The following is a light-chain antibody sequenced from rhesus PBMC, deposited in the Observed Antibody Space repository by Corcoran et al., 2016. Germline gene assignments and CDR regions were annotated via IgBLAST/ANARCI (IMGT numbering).Light chain of an antibody. J-gene: IGKJ4*01. CDR3: QQGNSNPLT. CDR2: YAN. CDR1: QGISSY. V-gene: IGKV1-32*02. Sequence: DIQMSQSPSSLSASVGDRVTITCRASQGISSYLNWYQQKPGKAPKPLIYYANSLASGVPSRFSGSGSGTEFTLTISSLQPEDFATYYCQQGNSNPLTFGGGTKVELK.